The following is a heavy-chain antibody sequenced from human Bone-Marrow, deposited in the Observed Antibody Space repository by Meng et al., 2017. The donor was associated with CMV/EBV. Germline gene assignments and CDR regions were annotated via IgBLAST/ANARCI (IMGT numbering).Heavy chain of an antibody. D-gene: IGHD3-10*01. J-gene: IGHJ4*02. Sequence: ETLSLTCAASGFTFRSYAMSWVRQAPGKGLEWVSVIYSGGSSTYYADSVKGRFTISRDNSKKTLCLQMNSLRAEDTAVYYCAKSMVRGVNEFDYWGQGTLVTVSS. CDR1: GFTFRSYA. CDR3: AKSMVRGVNEFDY. CDR2: IYSGGSST. V-gene: IGHV3-23*03.